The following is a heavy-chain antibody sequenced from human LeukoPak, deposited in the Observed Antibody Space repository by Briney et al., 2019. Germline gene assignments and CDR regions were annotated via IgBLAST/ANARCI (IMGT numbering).Heavy chain of an antibody. CDR2: INPNSGGT. CDR1: GYTFTGYY. Sequence: GASLKVSCKASGYTFTGYYMHWVRQAPGQGLEWMGWINPNSGGTNYAQKFQGRVTMTRDTSISTAYMELSRLRSDDTAVYYCARGLGSGSYYVWFDPWGQGTLVTVSS. V-gene: IGHV1-2*02. D-gene: IGHD3-10*01. CDR3: ARGLGSGSYYVWFDP. J-gene: IGHJ5*02.